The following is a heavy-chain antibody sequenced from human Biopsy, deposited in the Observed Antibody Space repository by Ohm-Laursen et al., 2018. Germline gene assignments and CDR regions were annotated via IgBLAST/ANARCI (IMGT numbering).Heavy chain of an antibody. J-gene: IGHJ4*02. CDR1: GGTFSSFG. V-gene: IGHV1-8*01. CDR2: MNPNSGNT. CDR3: ARGRNPVWFGEDLDY. Sequence: SSVKVSCKASGGTFSSFGISWVRQAPGQGLEWMGWMNPNSGNTGCAQKFQGRVTMTRNTSISTAYMEVSSLRSEDTAVYYCARGRNPVWFGEDLDYWGQGTPVTVSS. D-gene: IGHD3-10*01.